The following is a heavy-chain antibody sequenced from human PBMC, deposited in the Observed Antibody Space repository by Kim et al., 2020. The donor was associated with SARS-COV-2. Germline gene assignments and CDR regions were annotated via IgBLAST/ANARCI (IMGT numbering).Heavy chain of an antibody. Sequence: GGSLRLSCAASGFTFSSHWMHWVRQAPGKGLVWVSRINSDGTTTSYGDSVKGRFTISRDNAKNTLYLQMNSLTAEDTAVYYCARRQFTSGWYYFGYWGQG. CDR3: ARRQFTSGWYYFGY. CDR2: INSDGTTT. J-gene: IGHJ4*02. CDR1: GFTFSSHW. D-gene: IGHD6-19*01. V-gene: IGHV3-74*01.